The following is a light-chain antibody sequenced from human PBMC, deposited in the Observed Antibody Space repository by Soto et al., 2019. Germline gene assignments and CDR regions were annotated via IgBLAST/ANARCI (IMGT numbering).Light chain of an antibody. CDR2: GAS. CDR1: QSVSSGY. J-gene: IGKJ1*01. CDR3: QQYDNSRT. V-gene: IGKV3-20*01. Sequence: IVLTQSPGTLSLSPGERATLSCRASQSVSSGYLAWYQQKPGQTPRLLISGASSRATGIPDRFSGSGSGTDFTLTISRLEPEDFAVYYCQQYDNSRTFGQGSKVESK.